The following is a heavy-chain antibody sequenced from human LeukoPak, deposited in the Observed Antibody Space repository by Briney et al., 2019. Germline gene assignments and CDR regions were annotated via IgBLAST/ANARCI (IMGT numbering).Heavy chain of an antibody. CDR2: ISASGVNT. J-gene: IGHJ4*02. D-gene: IGHD2-8*01. CDR3: AKRPSAYCSDGGCYFNY. V-gene: IGHV3-23*01. CDR1: GVSFSSYA. Sequence: GGSLRLSCTASGVSFSSYAMSWVRQAPGRGLEWVSAISASGVNTYYADSVKGPFTISRDNTKVTLYLQMNTLRAEDTAVYYCAKRPSAYCSDGGCYFNYWGQGTLVIVSS.